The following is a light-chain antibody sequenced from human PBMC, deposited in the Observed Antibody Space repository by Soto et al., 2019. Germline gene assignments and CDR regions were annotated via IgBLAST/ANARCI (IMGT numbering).Light chain of an antibody. J-gene: IGLJ2*01. CDR1: SSNIGSNT. CDR3: AAWDDSLNGVV. Sequence: QSVLTQPPSASGTPGQRVTISCSGNSSNIGSNTVNWYQQLPGTAPRLLIYGNNQRPSGVPDRFSGSKSGTSASLAISGLQSEDEADCYCAAWDDSLNGVVFGGGTKLTVL. CDR2: GNN. V-gene: IGLV1-44*01.